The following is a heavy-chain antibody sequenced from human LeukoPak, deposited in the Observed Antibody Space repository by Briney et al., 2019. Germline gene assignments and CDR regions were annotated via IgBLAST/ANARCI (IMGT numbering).Heavy chain of an antibody. J-gene: IGHJ4*02. CDR1: GFTLRSYW. Sequence: GGSLRLSCAASGFTLRSYWMSGVRQAPGKGLEWVANIKQDRSEKYYVDYVKGRFTISRDNAKNSLYLQMNSLTVEDTAVYYCARGGWYPDDWGQGTLVTVSS. CDR2: IKQDRSEK. D-gene: IGHD6-19*01. CDR3: ARGGWYPDD. V-gene: IGHV3-7*01.